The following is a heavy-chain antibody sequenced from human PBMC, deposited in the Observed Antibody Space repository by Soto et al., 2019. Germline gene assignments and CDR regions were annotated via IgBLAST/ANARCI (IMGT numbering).Heavy chain of an antibody. D-gene: IGHD3-10*01. CDR1: GFTFSSYA. Sequence: AGGSLRLSCAASGFTFSSYAMSWVRQAPGKGLEWVSAISGSGGSTYYADSVKGRFTISRDNSKNTLCLQMNSLRAEDTAVYYCAKPVRGGAYYYGMDVWGQGTTVTVSS. J-gene: IGHJ6*02. CDR3: AKPVRGGAYYYGMDV. CDR2: ISGSGGST. V-gene: IGHV3-23*01.